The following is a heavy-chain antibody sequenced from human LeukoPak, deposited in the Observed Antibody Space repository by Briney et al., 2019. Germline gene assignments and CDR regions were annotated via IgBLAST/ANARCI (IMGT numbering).Heavy chain of an antibody. CDR1: GDSLSRNRAS. CDR2: TFYRSKCYN. V-gene: IGHV6-1*01. D-gene: IGHD5-24*01. Sequence: SQTLSLTCALSGDSLSRNRASWTWVRQSPTRGIECLGSTFYRSKCYNDYAVSLKIRISINPDTSKNQFSLQLNSVTPEDTGVYYCSRSDGASDFDYWGQGTLGTVS. J-gene: IGHJ4*02. CDR3: SRSDGASDFDY.